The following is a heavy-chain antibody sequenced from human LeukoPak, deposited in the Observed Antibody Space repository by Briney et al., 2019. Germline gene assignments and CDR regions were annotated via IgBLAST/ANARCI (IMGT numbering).Heavy chain of an antibody. J-gene: IGHJ4*02. CDR2: ISYDGSNK. CDR1: GFTFSSYG. D-gene: IGHD2-2*01. CDR3: ASGTIHWYYFDY. V-gene: IGHV3-30*03. Sequence: GGSLRLSCAASGFTFSSYGMHWVRRAPGKGLEWVAVISYDGSNKYYADSVKGRFTISRDNSKNTLYLQMNSLRAEDTAVYYCASGTIHWYYFDYWGQGTLVTVSS.